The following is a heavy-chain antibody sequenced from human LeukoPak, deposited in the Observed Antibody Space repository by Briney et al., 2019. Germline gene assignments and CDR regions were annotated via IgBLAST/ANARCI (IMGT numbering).Heavy chain of an antibody. V-gene: IGHV4-34*01. CDR1: SGSFSGFY. CDR3: ARPSEKFQVNAFDI. Sequence: SETLSLTCAVYSGSFSGFYWSWIRQPPGKGLEWIGEINDSGRTTYNTSLKSRVTISVDTSKNQFSLKLSSVTAADAAVYYCARPSEKFQVNAFDIWGQGTMVTVSS. CDR2: INDSGRT. J-gene: IGHJ3*02. D-gene: IGHD1-26*01.